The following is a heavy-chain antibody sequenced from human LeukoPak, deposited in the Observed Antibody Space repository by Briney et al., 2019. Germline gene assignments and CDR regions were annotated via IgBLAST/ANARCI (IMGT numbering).Heavy chain of an antibody. Sequence: GGSLTLSCAASGFTFTNYWMTWVRQVPGKGLEWVANIHKAGSESYYVDSVKGRFAISRDNAKNSLYLQMNSLRAEDTALYYCAKDMLPYSSGWCDYWGQGTLVTVSS. V-gene: IGHV3-7*03. CDR2: IHKAGSES. J-gene: IGHJ4*02. D-gene: IGHD6-19*01. CDR3: AKDMLPYSSGWCDY. CDR1: GFTFTNYW.